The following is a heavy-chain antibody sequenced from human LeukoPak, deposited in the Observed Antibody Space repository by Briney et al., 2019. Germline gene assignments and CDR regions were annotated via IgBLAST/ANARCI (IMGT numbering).Heavy chain of an antibody. CDR2: INTDGSST. J-gene: IGHJ4*02. CDR3: ARDYFEGPAVLDY. CDR1: GFTFSSYW. V-gene: IGHV3-74*01. Sequence: SGGSLRLSCAASGFTFSSYWMHWVRQAPGKGLVWVSRINTDGSSTSYADSVKGRFTISRDNAKNTLYLQMNSLRAEDTAVYYCARDYFEGPAVLDYWGQGTLVTVSS. D-gene: IGHD3-9*01.